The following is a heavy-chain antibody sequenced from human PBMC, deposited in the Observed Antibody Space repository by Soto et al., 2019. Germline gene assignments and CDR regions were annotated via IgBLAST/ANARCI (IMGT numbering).Heavy chain of an antibody. D-gene: IGHD6-13*01. CDR1: GLTFSDYY. J-gene: IGHJ1*01. V-gene: IGHV3-11*01. CDR3: ARAPEEYSSSWSEYFQH. CDR2: ISSSGSTI. Sequence: GGSLRLSCAASGLTFSDYYMSWIRQAPGKGLEWVSYISSSGSTIYYADSVKGRFTISRDNAKNSLYLQMNSLRAEDTAVYYCARAPEEYSSSWSEYFQHWGQGTLVTVSS.